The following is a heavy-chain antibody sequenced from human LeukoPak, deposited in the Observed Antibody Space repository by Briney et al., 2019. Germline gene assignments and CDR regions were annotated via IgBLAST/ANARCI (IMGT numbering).Heavy chain of an antibody. Sequence: SQTLSLTCAISGDSVSRDSIAWNWTRQSPSRGLEWLGRTYYKSAWYNDYAVHMKSRITISPDTSKNQFSLLLNSVTPDYTAVYYCARGAGWPHFDYWGQGILVTVSS. CDR2: TYYKSAWYN. CDR1: GDSVSRDSIA. D-gene: IGHD6-19*01. CDR3: ARGAGWPHFDY. J-gene: IGHJ4*02. V-gene: IGHV6-1*01.